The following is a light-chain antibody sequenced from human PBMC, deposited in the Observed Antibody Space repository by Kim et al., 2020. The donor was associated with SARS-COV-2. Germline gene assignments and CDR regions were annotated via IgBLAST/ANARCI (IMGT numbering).Light chain of an antibody. CDR3: SAWDTSLNVWV. V-gene: IGLV10-54*01. CDR2: RDN. Sequence: QAGLTQPPSVSKGLRQTATLTCTGNSNNVGNQGAAWLQQHQGHPPKFLSYRDNYRPSGVSERFSASRSGNTASLTITGLQPEDEADYYYSAWDTSLNVWVFGGGTKLTVL. J-gene: IGLJ3*02. CDR1: SNNVGNQG.